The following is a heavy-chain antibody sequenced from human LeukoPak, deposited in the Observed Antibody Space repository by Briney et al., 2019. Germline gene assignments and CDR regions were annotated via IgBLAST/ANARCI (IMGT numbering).Heavy chain of an antibody. CDR2: IKQDGSEK. CDR1: GFTFSSYW. D-gene: IGHD6-19*01. CDR3: ARDSSGWYLVYYFGY. V-gene: IGHV3-7*01. Sequence: PGGSLRLSCAASGFTFSSYWMSWVRQAPGKGLEWVANIKQDGSEKYYVDSVKGRFTISRDSAKNSLYLQMNSLRAEDTAVYYCARDSSGWYLVYYFGYWGQGTLVTVSS. J-gene: IGHJ4*02.